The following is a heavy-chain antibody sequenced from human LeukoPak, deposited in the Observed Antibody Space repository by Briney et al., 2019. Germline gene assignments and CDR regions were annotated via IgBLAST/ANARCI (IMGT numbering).Heavy chain of an antibody. Sequence: GGSLRLSCAASGFTVSSNYMSWVRQAPGKGLEWVSVIYSGGSTYYADSVKGRFTISRHNSKNTLYLQMNSLRAEDTAVSYCARAFSSSWSNWGQGTLVTVSS. D-gene: IGHD6-13*01. J-gene: IGHJ4*02. CDR3: ARAFSSSWSN. CDR1: GFTVSSNY. V-gene: IGHV3-53*04. CDR2: IYSGGST.